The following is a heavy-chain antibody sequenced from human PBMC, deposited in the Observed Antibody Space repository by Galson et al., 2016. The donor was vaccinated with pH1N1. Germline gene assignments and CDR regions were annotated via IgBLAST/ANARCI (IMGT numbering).Heavy chain of an antibody. V-gene: IGHV2-5*02. J-gene: IGHJ4*02. Sequence: PALVNPTQTVTLTCTFSGFSLTTREVGVGWFRQPPGKALEWLALIYWDDAKRYSPSPRTRLTITKDTSDDQVVLTMTSMDPVDTATYFCAHREMLRGAPVFGYWGQGTLVTVSS. CDR3: AHREMLRGAPVFGY. D-gene: IGHD3-10*01. CDR2: IYWDDAK. CDR1: GFSLTTREVG.